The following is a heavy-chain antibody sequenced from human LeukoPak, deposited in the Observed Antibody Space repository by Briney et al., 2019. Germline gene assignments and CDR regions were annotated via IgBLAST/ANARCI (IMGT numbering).Heavy chain of an antibody. CDR2: IYYSGST. Sequence: SETLSLTCTVSAGSISSSSYYWSWIRQPPGKGLEWIGYIYYSGSTNYNPSLKSRVTISVDTSKNQFSLKLSSVTAADTAVYYCASGYSSSWYSDYYYYYMDVWGKGTTVTVSS. D-gene: IGHD6-13*01. CDR3: ASGYSSSWYSDYYYYYMDV. V-gene: IGHV4-61*01. J-gene: IGHJ6*03. CDR1: AGSISSSSYY.